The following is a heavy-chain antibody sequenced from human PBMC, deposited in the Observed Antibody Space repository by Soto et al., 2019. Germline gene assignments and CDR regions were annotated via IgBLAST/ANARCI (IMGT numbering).Heavy chain of an antibody. D-gene: IGHD2-21*01. CDR2: MNPNSGNT. CDR3: ARSDGYNFNWLDS. Sequence: QVQLVQSGAEVKTPGASVKVSCKASGSTFATYDMNWVRQAPGQGLEWMGWMNPNSGNTGYAQKFQGRLTMTGDTALSVAHMELSSLRNEDTAVYYCARSDGYNFNWLDSWGQGTLVTVSA. CDR1: GSTFATYD. J-gene: IGHJ5*01. V-gene: IGHV1-8*01.